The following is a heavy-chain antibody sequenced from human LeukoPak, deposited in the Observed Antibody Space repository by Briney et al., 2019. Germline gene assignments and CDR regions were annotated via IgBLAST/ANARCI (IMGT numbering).Heavy chain of an antibody. V-gene: IGHV3-21*01. CDR2: ISSSSSYI. Sequence: GGSLRLSCAASGFAFSSYSMNWVRQAPGKGLEWVSSISSSSSYIYYADSVKGRFTISRDNAKNSLYLQMNSLRAEDTAVYYCARADCSSTSCYADFDYWGQGTLVTVSS. CDR1: GFAFSSYS. CDR3: ARADCSSTSCYADFDY. D-gene: IGHD2-2*01. J-gene: IGHJ4*02.